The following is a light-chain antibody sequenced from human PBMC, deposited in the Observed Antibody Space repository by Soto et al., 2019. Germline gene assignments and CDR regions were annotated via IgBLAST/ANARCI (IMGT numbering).Light chain of an antibody. J-gene: IGKJ5*01. CDR3: QQYGTSEII. CDR2: DTS. V-gene: IGKV3-20*01. CDR1: QTLSNSF. Sequence: EIVLTQSPPTLSFSPRERESLXRRPSQTLSNSFIAWYQQKPGQAPRLLIYDTSSRATGVPDRYSASGSGTDFTLTISRLEPEDFAVFFCQQYGTSEIIFGQGTRLEIK.